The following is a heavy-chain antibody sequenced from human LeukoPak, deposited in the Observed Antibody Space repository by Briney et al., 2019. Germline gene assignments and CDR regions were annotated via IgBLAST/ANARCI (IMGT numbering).Heavy chain of an antibody. V-gene: IGHV4-34*01. J-gene: IGHJ5*02. CDR3: AREEGSWFDP. CDR1: GGSFSGYY. CDR2: INHSGST. Sequence: SETLSLTCTVYGGSFSGYYWSWIRQSPGKGLEWIGEINHSGSTNYNPSLKSRVTISVDTSKNQFSLKLSSVTAADTAVYYCAREEGSWFDPWGQGTLVTVSS.